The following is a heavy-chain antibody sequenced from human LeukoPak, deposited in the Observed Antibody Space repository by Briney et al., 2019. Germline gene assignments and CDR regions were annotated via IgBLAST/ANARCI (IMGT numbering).Heavy chain of an antibody. Sequence: GGSLRLSCAASGFTFSSYSMNWVRQAPGKGLECVSSISSSSSYIYYADSVKGRFTISRDDAKNSLYLQMNSLRAEDTAVYYCARESMTVTDYWGRGTLVTVSS. CDR3: ARESMTVTDY. V-gene: IGHV3-21*01. J-gene: IGHJ4*02. D-gene: IGHD4-17*01. CDR2: ISSSSSYI. CDR1: GFTFSSYS.